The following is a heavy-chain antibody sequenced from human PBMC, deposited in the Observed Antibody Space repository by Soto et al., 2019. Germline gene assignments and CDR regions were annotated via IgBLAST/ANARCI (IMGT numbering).Heavy chain of an antibody. CDR3: LTDENWATNRDRFY. CDR2: IKTNTEGGTT. V-gene: IGHV3-15*01. Sequence: EVQLVESGGGLVKPGGSLRLSCAASGFTFNKAWAHWVRQAPGKGLEWLGRIKTNTEGGTTDYAAIVKSRFTISKDDXKKTLFIQMNSLNTEDTAVYYCLTDENWATNRDRFYWGRGTLVTVSS. D-gene: IGHD3-22*01. J-gene: IGHJ4*02. CDR1: GFTFNKAW.